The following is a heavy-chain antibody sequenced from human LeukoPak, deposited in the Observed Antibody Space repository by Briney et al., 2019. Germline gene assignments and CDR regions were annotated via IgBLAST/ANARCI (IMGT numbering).Heavy chain of an antibody. Sequence: SETLSLTCTVSGGSISSSSYYWGWIRQPPGKGLEWIGYIYYSGSTNYNPSLKSRVTISVDTSKNQFSLKLSSVTAADTAVYYCARDPGYSSSWYWFDPWGQGTLVTVSS. CDR3: ARDPGYSSSWYWFDP. J-gene: IGHJ5*02. CDR2: IYYSGST. D-gene: IGHD6-13*01. V-gene: IGHV4-61*01. CDR1: GGSISSSSYY.